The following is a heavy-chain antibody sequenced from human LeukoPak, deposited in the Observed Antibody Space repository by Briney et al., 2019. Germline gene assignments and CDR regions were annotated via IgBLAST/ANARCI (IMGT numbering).Heavy chain of an antibody. D-gene: IGHD1-26*01. V-gene: IGHV3-73*01. Sequence: WGSLKLSCAASGFTFSGSAIHWVRQSSGKGLEWVGQIDKKDKGYATATAYAASVKGRFTISRDDSINTAYLQMKSLKTEDTALYYCTRDSGTYNWFDPWGQGTLVAVSS. CDR1: GFTFSGSA. CDR2: IDKKDKGYATAT. J-gene: IGHJ5*02. CDR3: TRDSGTYNWFDP.